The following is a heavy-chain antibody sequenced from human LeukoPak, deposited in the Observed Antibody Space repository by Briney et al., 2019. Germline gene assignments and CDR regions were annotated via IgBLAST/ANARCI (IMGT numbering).Heavy chain of an antibody. CDR1: GGSISSGGYY. Sequence: KASETLSLTCTVSGGSISSGGYYWSWIRQPPGKGLEWIGYIYHSGSTYYNPSLKSRVTISVDRSKNQFSLKLSSVTAADTAVYYCARAVVSDYSVDYWGQGTLVTVSS. V-gene: IGHV4-30-2*01. CDR3: ARAVVSDYSVDY. D-gene: IGHD4-11*01. CDR2: IYHSGST. J-gene: IGHJ4*02.